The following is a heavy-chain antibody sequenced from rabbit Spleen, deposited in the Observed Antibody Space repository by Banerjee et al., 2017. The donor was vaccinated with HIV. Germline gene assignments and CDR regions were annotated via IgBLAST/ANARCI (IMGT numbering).Heavy chain of an antibody. Sequence: QEQLVESGGGLVKPEGSLTLTCKASGFSFSSSYDMCWVRQAPGKGLEWIACIYTGNGKAYYASWAKGRFTISKTSSTTVTLRMTSLTDADTAIYFCARGIVYGYAGDAYPPYGMDLWGPGTLVTVS. CDR2: IYTGNGKA. CDR1: GFSFSSSYD. D-gene: IGHD6-1*01. CDR3: ARGIVYGYAGDAYPPYGMDL. V-gene: IGHV1S45*01. J-gene: IGHJ6*01.